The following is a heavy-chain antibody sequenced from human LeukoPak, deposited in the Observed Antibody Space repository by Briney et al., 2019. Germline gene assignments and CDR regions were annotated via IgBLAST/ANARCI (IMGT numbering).Heavy chain of an antibody. CDR3: ASERHDILTGYVY. V-gene: IGHV3-53*01. CDR2: IYSGGST. D-gene: IGHD3-9*01. Sequence: GGSLRLSCAASGFTVSSNYMSWVRQAPGKGLEWVSVIYSGGSTYYADSVKGRFTISRDNSKNTLYLQMNSLRAEDTAVYYCASERHDILTGYVYWGQGTLVTVPS. CDR1: GFTVSSNY. J-gene: IGHJ4*02.